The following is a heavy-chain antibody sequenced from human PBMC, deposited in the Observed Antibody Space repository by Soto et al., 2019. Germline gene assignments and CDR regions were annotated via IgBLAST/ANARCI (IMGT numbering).Heavy chain of an antibody. Sequence: PSGTLSLTCTVSGGSISSGGYYWSWIRQHPGKGLEWIGYIYYSGSTYYNPSLKSRVTISVDTSKNQFSLKLSSLTAADTAVYYCATLPPRIVVTILPIPSWGQGTQVTVSS. CDR1: GGSISSGGYY. V-gene: IGHV4-31*03. CDR2: IYYSGST. D-gene: IGHD2-21*01. J-gene: IGHJ4*02. CDR3: ATLPPRIVVTILPIPS.